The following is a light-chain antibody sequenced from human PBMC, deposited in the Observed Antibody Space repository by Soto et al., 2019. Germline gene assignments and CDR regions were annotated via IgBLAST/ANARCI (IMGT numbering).Light chain of an antibody. J-gene: IGKJ1*01. Sequence: DIQMTQSPSSLFASVGDRVTITCRASQSISAYLNWYQQRPGKAPSLLIYAATRLHSGVPSRFSGSGSGTDFTLTISRLEPEDFAVYYCQQYGSSPRTFGQGTKVEIK. CDR3: QQYGSSPRT. CDR1: QSISAY. V-gene: IGKV1-39*01. CDR2: AAT.